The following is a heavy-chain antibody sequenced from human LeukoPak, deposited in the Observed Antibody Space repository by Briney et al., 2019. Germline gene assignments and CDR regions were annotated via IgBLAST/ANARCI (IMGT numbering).Heavy chain of an antibody. D-gene: IGHD3-10*01. J-gene: IGHJ4*02. CDR2: VKQDGSEK. CDR3: ARDFPMGSY. Sequence: PGGSLRLSCAASGFTFSSYWMSWVCQAPGKGLEWVANVKQDGSEKNYVDSVKGRFTISRDNAKNSLYLQMNSLRAEDTAVYYCARDFPMGSYWGQGTLVTVSS. V-gene: IGHV3-7*03. CDR1: GFTFSSYW.